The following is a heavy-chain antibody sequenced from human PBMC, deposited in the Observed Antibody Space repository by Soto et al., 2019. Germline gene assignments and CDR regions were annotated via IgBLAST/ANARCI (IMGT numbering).Heavy chain of an antibody. J-gene: IGHJ4*02. CDR3: ARRYGGTFDY. CDR2: IYYSGNT. CDR1: GGSISSGDYY. V-gene: IGHV4-30-4*01. Sequence: PSETLSLTCTVSGGSISSGDYYWTWIRQPPGKGLEWIGYIYYSGNTYYNPSLKSRLTISLDTSKSQFSLKLSSVAAADTAVYYCARRYGGTFDYWGQGTLVTVSS. D-gene: IGHD2-15*01.